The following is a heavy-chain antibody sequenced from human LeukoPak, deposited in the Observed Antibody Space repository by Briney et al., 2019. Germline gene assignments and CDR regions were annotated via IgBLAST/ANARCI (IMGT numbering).Heavy chain of an antibody. J-gene: IGHJ4*02. Sequence: GGSLRLSCAASGFTFIGYALHWVRQTPGKGLEWVAIISYDGNTKHYADSVKGRFTISRDNSKNTLYLQMNSLRAEDTAVYYCARESSGPFDYWGQGTLVTVSS. D-gene: IGHD6-19*01. V-gene: IGHV3-30-3*01. CDR1: GFTFIGYA. CDR3: ARESSGPFDY. CDR2: ISYDGNTK.